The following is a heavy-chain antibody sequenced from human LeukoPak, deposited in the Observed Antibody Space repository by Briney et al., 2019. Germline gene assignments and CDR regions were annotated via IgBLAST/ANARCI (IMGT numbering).Heavy chain of an antibody. CDR1: GGTFSSYA. D-gene: IGHD5-18*01. Sequence: ASVKVSCKASGGTFSSYAISWVRQAPGQGLEWMGWISTYNGNTNYAQKFQGRVTMTTATATSTVSMELRSLRSDDTAVYYCARDRDTALDPFDYWGQGSLVTVSS. CDR2: ISTYNGNT. CDR3: ARDRDTALDPFDY. V-gene: IGHV1-18*01. J-gene: IGHJ4*02.